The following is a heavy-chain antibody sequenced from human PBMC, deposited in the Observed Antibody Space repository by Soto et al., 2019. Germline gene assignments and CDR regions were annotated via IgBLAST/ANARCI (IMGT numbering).Heavy chain of an antibody. V-gene: IGHV3-23*01. CDR3: AKVSAGYDFWSGEVTLNGYYGMDV. Sequence: GGSLRLSCAASGFTFSSYAMSWVRQAPGKGLEWVSAISGSGGSTYYADSVKGRFTISRDNSKNTLYLQMNSLRAEDTAVYYCAKVSAGYDFWSGEVTLNGYYGMDVWGQGTTVTVSS. D-gene: IGHD3-3*01. CDR2: ISGSGGST. CDR1: GFTFSSYA. J-gene: IGHJ6*02.